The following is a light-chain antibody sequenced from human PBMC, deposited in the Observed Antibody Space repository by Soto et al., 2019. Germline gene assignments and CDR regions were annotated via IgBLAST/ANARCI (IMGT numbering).Light chain of an antibody. J-gene: IGKJ3*01. CDR3: QPYNTYPLT. V-gene: IGKV1-5*03. CDR1: QSINNW. Sequence: DIQMTQSPYTLSASVGDRVTITCRASQSINNWLAWYQQKPGKAPKLLMYKASNLESGVPSRFSGRASGTEFTLTISSLQADDFAKYYCQPYNTYPLTFGPVTKLYSK. CDR2: KAS.